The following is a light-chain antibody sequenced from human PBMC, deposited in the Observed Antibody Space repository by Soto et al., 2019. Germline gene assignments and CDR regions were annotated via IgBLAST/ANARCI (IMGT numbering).Light chain of an antibody. Sequence: DIQMTQSPATLSASVGDRVTITCRASQSINNWLAWYQQKPGKAPKLLIYDGFSLESGVPLRFSGSGFGTEFTLTIRSLQPDDSATYYCQQYKRYSLTFGGGTQVEIK. J-gene: IGKJ4*01. CDR1: QSINNW. CDR2: DGF. CDR3: QQYKRYSLT. V-gene: IGKV1-5*01.